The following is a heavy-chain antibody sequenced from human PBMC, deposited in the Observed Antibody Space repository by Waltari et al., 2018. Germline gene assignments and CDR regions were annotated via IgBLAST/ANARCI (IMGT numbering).Heavy chain of an antibody. CDR1: GFILNDFG. J-gene: IGHJ4*02. Sequence: EVSLVESGGKVVKRGGSLGLYCATPGFILNDFGLNWFRQAPGKGLEWVATISMSGNIIYYGQSVEGRFTISRDNAKKSVFLQMNSLRADDTATYYCARSRRGDYYDPSSHWGQGTLVTVSS. D-gene: IGHD3-16*01. CDR2: ISMSGNII. V-gene: IGHV3-21*01. CDR3: ARSRRGDYYDPSSH.